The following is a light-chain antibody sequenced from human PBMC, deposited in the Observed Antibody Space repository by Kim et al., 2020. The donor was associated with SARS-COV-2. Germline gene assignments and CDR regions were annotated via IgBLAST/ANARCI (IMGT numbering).Light chain of an antibody. V-gene: IGKV1-17*01. J-gene: IGKJ5*01. CDR1: QNIRND. CDR2: GAS. CDR3: LQRNTYPIT. Sequence: GENRVTTTRRTKQNIRNDLGWYQQKPGRAPKRMIYGASSVQGVVPSRFSGSGAGTEFTLTISSLHPEDFATYFCLQRNTYPITFGQGTRLEIK.